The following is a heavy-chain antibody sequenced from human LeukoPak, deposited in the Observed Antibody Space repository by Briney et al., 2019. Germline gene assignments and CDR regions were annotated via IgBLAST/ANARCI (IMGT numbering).Heavy chain of an antibody. V-gene: IGHV3-30*02. CDR3: ARDTRVYYYDSSGYYDYWYFDL. CDR1: GFTFSSYG. Sequence: PGGSLRLSCAASGFTFSSYGMHWVRQAPGKGLEWVAFIRYDGSNKYYADSVKGRFTISRDNSKNTLYLQMNSLRAEDTAVYYCARDTRVYYYDSSGYYDYWYFDLWGRGTLVTVSS. J-gene: IGHJ2*01. CDR2: IRYDGSNK. D-gene: IGHD3-22*01.